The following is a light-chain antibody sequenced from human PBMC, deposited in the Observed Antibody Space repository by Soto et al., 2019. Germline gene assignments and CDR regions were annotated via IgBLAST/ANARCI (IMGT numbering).Light chain of an antibody. CDR1: QTISSW. V-gene: IGKV1-5*03. CDR3: QHYNSYSEA. Sequence: DIQMTQSPSTLSGSVGDRVTITCRAGQTISSWLAWYQQKPGKAPKLLIYKASTLKSGVPSRFSGSGSGTEFTLTISSLQPDDFATYYCQHYNSYSEAFGQRTKVDIK. J-gene: IGKJ1*01. CDR2: KAS.